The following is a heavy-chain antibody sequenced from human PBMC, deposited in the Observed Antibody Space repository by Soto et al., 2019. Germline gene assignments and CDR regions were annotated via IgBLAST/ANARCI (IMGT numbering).Heavy chain of an antibody. CDR1: GDLFNNYA. CDR3: AASTSVAVAGYFKF. J-gene: IGHJ4*02. Sequence: QVQLVQSGAEVKEPGSSVKVSCKATGDLFNNYAFNWVRQAPGQGLEWMGRSSPLFSTTNYAQKFQGRVTIGEDELTAIVYLEASHLASADTAMYYCAASTSVAVAGYFKFWAQGTLVTVS. CDR2: SSPLFSTT. D-gene: IGHD6-19*01. V-gene: IGHV1-69*01.